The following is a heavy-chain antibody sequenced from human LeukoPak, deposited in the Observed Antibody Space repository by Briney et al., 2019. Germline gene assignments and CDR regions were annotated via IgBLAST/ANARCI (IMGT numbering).Heavy chain of an antibody. D-gene: IGHD1-1*01. J-gene: IGHJ4*02. Sequence: SETLSLTCTVSGGSISSSSYYWSWIRQPPGKGLEWIGEINHSGSTNYNPSLKSRVTISVDTSKNQFSLKLSSVTAADTAVYYCARARGYVHYWGQGTLVTVSS. CDR1: GGSISSSSYY. CDR2: INHSGST. CDR3: ARARGYVHY. V-gene: IGHV4-39*07.